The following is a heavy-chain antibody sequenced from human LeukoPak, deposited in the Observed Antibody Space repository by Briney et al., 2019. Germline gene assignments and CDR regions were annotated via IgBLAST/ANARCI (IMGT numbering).Heavy chain of an antibody. V-gene: IGHV4-59*01. J-gene: IGHJ5*02. Sequence: SETLSLTCTVSGGSISSYYWSWIRQPPGKGLEWIGYIYYSGSTNYNPSLKSRVTISVDTSKNQFSLKLSSVIAADTAVYYCARSRSYYEFWFDPWGQGTLVTVSS. CDR2: IYYSGST. CDR1: GGSISSYY. D-gene: IGHD1-26*01. CDR3: ARSRSYYEFWFDP.